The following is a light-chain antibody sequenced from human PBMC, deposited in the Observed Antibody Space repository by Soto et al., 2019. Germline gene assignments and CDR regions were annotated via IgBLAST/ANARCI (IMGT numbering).Light chain of an antibody. CDR2: STN. CDR1: SGSVSTSYY. J-gene: IGLJ3*02. Sequence: QAVVTQEPSFSVSPGRTVTLTCGLSSGSVSTSYYPSWYQQTPGQAPRTLIYSTNTRSSGVPDRFSGSILGNKAALTITGAQADDEADYYCPLYMGSGIWVFGGGTKVTVL. V-gene: IGLV8-61*01. CDR3: PLYMGSGIWV.